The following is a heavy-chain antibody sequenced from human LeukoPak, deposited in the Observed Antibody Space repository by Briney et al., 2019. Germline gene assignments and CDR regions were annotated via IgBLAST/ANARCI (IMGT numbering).Heavy chain of an antibody. D-gene: IGHD6-13*01. J-gene: IGHJ5*02. Sequence: ASVKVSCKASGYTFTSYSINWVRQAPGQGLEWMGWISAYNGNTNYAQKLQGRVTMTRDTSISTAYMELSRLRSDDTAVYYCARDSSSLLGGWFDPWGQGTLVTVSS. CDR1: GYTFTSYS. CDR3: ARDSSSLLGGWFDP. CDR2: ISAYNGNT. V-gene: IGHV1-18*01.